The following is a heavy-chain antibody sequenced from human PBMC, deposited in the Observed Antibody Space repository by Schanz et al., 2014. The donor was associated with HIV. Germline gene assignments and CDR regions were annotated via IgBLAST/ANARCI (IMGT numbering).Heavy chain of an antibody. CDR1: GFTFNSYG. V-gene: IGHV3-33*05. D-gene: IGHD3-22*01. CDR3: AKPEYDSRGSSQSHFDY. Sequence: QVQLVESGGGVVQPGRSLRLSCAASGFTFNSYGMHWVRQAPGKGLEWVAVISYDGRNKHYAESVKGRFTISRDNSKNTLYLQMTTLRIDDTAVYYCAKPEYDSRGSSQSHFDYWGQGTLVTVSS. CDR2: ISYDGRNK. J-gene: IGHJ4*02.